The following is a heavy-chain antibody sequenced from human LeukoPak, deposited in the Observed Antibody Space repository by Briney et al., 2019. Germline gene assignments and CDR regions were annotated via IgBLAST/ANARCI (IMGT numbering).Heavy chain of an antibody. V-gene: IGHV3-30*04. J-gene: IGHJ4*02. D-gene: IGHD2-2*01. CDR2: ISYDGSDK. CDR1: GFTFSIYA. CDR3: ARDPGYSSSRKTYFDY. Sequence: GRSLRLSCAASGFTFSIYAVHWVRQTPGKGLEWVAVISYDGSDKYYADSVKGRFTISRDNSKNTLYLQMNSLRIEDTAVYYCARDPGYSSSRKTYFDYWGQGTLVTVSS.